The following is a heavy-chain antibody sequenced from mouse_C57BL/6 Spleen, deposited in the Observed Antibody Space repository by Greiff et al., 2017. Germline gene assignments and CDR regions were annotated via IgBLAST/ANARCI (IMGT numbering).Heavy chain of an antibody. CDR3: AIGSSPWFAY. CDR1: GYTFTSYW. CDR2: IDPSDSYT. D-gene: IGHD1-1*01. J-gene: IGHJ3*01. V-gene: IGHV1-69*01. Sequence: VQLQQPGAELVMPGASVKLSCKASGYTFTSYWMHWVKQRPGQGLEWIGEIDPSDSYTNYNQNFTGKSTLTVDKSSSTAYMQLSSLTSEDSAVYYCAIGSSPWFAYWGQGTLVTVSA.